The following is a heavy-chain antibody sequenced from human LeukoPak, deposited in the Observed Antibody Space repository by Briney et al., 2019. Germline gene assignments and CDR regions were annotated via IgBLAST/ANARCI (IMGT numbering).Heavy chain of an antibody. CDR2: IYHSGST. J-gene: IGHJ6*03. V-gene: IGHV4-38-2*01. Sequence: PSETLSLTCAVSGYSISSGYYWGWIRQPPGKGLEWIGSIYHSGSTHYNPSLKSRFTISVDTSKNQFSLKLSPVTAADTAVYYCARHRRYCSSTSCDYYYMDVWGKGTTVTVSS. CDR3: ARHRRYCSSTSCDYYYMDV. CDR1: GYSISSGYY. D-gene: IGHD2-2*01.